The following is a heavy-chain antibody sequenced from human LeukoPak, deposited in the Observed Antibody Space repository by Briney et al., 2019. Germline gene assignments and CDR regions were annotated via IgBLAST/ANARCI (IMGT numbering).Heavy chain of an antibody. CDR2: ISNSSSYI. CDR1: GFTFSDYT. J-gene: IGHJ4*02. CDR3: AKFFDD. V-gene: IGHV3-21*01. Sequence: GGSLRLSCAASGFTFSDYTMNWVRQAPGKGLEGVSSISNSSSYISYADSVRGRFTISRDNAKNSLYLQMNSLTAEDTAVYYCAKFFDDWGQGTLVTVSS.